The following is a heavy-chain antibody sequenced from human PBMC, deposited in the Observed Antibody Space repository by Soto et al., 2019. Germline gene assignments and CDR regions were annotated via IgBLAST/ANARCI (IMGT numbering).Heavy chain of an antibody. V-gene: IGHV3-30*03. Sequence: PGGSLRLSCAASGFTFSSYGMHWVRQAPGKGLEWVAVISYDGSNKYYADSVKGRFTISRDNSKNTLYLQMNRLRSDDTAVYYCARDLGITGTQNYYYYGMDVWGQGTTVTVSS. CDR3: ARDLGITGTQNYYYYGMDV. D-gene: IGHD1-20*01. CDR2: ISYDGSNK. CDR1: GFTFSSYG. J-gene: IGHJ6*02.